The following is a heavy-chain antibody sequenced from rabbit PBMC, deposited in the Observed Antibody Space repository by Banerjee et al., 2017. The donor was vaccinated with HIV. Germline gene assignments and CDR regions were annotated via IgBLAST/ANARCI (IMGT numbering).Heavy chain of an antibody. CDR2: INTSSGNT. CDR3: ARDAGYAGSNL. Sequence: QSLEESGGDLVKPGVSLTLTCTASGFSFSSAYDMCWVRQAPGKGLEWIACINTSSGNTVYATWAKGRFTISRTSSTTVALQMTSLTAADTATYFCARDAGYAGSNLWGPGTLVTVS. V-gene: IGHV1S40*01. D-gene: IGHD4-2*01. J-gene: IGHJ4*01. CDR1: GFSFSSAYD.